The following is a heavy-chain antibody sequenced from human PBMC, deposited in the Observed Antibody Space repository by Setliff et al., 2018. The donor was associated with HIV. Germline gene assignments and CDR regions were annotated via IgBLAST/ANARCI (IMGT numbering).Heavy chain of an antibody. CDR3: ARDESDSLYYKDYYYMDV. CDR1: GYTFTKYA. Sequence: ASVKVSCKASGYTFTKYAMNWVRQAPGQGLEWMGWINTNTGNPTYAQGFTGRFVFSLDTSVSTAYLQISSLKAEDTAVYYCARDESDSLYYKDYYYMDVWGRGTTVTVS. CDR2: INTNTGNP. D-gene: IGHD3-10*01. V-gene: IGHV7-4-1*02. J-gene: IGHJ6*03.